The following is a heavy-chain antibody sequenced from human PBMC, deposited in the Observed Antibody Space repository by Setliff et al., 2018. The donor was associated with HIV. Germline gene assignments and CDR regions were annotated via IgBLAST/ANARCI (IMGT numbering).Heavy chain of an antibody. CDR3: TTGDTNPIYPQYMDI. Sequence: GGSLRLSCAASGFTFSDYYMNWIRQAPGKGLEWVSYISSSGSLYTNYADSVKGRFTISRDNAKNSLYLQMDSLRAEDTAVYYCTTGDTNPIYPQYMDIWGRGTTVTVPS. V-gene: IGHV3-11*06. CDR2: ISSSGSLYT. J-gene: IGHJ6*03. D-gene: IGHD2-21*01. CDR1: GFTFSDYY.